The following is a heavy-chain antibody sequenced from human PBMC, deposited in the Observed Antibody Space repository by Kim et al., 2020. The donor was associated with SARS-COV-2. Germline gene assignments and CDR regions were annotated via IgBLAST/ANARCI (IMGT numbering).Heavy chain of an antibody. CDR1: GGTFSSYA. J-gene: IGHJ6*02. CDR2: IIPIFGTA. D-gene: IGHD3-22*01. V-gene: IGHV1-69*13. Sequence: SVKVSCKASGGTFSSYAISWVRQAPGQGLEWMGGIIPIFGTANYAQKFQGRVTITADESTSTAYMELSSLRSEDTAVYYCARGNYYDSSGYLPPYYYGMDVWGQGTTVTVSS. CDR3: ARGNYYDSSGYLPPYYYGMDV.